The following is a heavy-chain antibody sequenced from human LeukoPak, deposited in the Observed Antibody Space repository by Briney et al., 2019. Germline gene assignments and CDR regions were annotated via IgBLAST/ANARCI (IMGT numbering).Heavy chain of an antibody. D-gene: IGHD4-17*01. CDR1: GGSFFDYY. Sequence: SETLSLTCAAYGGSFFDYYWSWIRQPPGKGLEWIGEINHSESINYNPSLKGRVTMSVDTSKNQFSLKLTSMTAADTAMYYCARGRVVGDYVIDSWGQGTLVTVSS. CDR3: ARGRVVGDYVIDS. J-gene: IGHJ4*02. CDR2: INHSESI. V-gene: IGHV4-34*01.